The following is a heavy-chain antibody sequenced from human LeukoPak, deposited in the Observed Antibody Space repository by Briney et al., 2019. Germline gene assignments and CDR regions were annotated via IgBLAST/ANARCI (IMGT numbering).Heavy chain of an antibody. Sequence: SETLSLTCTVSGGSISSYYWSWIRQPPGKGLEWIGYIYYSGSTNYNPSLKSRVTISVHTSKNQFSLKLSSVTAADTAVYYCARFDRTRGDYWGQGTLVTVSS. CDR2: IYYSGST. CDR3: ARFDRTRGDY. J-gene: IGHJ4*02. V-gene: IGHV4-59*01. D-gene: IGHD5-24*01. CDR1: GGSISSYY.